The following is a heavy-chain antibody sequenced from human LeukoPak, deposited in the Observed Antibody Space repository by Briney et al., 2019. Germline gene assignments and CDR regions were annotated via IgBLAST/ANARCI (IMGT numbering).Heavy chain of an antibody. D-gene: IGHD4-11*01. CDR1: GSTFTSYW. V-gene: IGHV5-51*01. CDR2: IYPGDSDT. CDR3: ARPYSNSEDFDY. J-gene: IGHJ4*02. Sequence: GESLKISWQGSGSTFTSYWIGWVRQLPGKGLEWMRIIYPGDSDTRYSPSFQGQVTISADKSISTSYLQWSSLKASDTAMYYCARPYSNSEDFDYWGQGTLVTVSS.